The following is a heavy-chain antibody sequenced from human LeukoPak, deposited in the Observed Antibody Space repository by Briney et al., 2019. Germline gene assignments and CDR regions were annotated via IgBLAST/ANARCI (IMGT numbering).Heavy chain of an antibody. CDR3: ARVGDSSVVADY. Sequence: PSETLSLTCTVSGGSIRTSIYYWGWIRQPSGKGLEWIGSINYSGSTYYNPSLKSRVTISADTSKNQFSLKLTSVTAADTAVYYCARVGDSSVVADYWGQGTLVTVSS. D-gene: IGHD3-22*01. CDR1: GGSIRTSIYY. J-gene: IGHJ4*02. CDR2: INYSGST. V-gene: IGHV4-39*01.